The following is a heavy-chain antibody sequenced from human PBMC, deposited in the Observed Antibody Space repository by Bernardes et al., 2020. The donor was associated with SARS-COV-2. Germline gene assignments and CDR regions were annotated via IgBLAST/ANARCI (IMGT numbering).Heavy chain of an antibody. J-gene: IGHJ6*02. CDR3: AREPASYDFWSGYYPQRIYYGMDV. CDR2: IYYSGST. V-gene: IGHV4-59*11. Sequence: SETLSLTCTVSGGSISSHYWSWIRQPPGKGLEWIGYIYYSGSTNYNPSLKSRVTISVDTSKNQFSLKLSSVTAADTAVYYCAREPASYDFWSGYYPQRIYYGMDVWGQGTTVTVSS. CDR1: GGSISSHY. D-gene: IGHD3-3*01.